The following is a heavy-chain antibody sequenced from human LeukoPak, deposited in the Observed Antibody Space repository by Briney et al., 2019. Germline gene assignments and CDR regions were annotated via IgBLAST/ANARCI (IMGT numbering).Heavy chain of an antibody. D-gene: IGHD5-18*01. CDR2: VHYSGST. V-gene: IGHV4-59*08. J-gene: IGHJ5*02. CDR3: ARHVALDTKREWNNPNYFAP. Sequence: TSETLSLTCTVSGGSISGYYWNWIRQPPGKGLEWIGRVHYSGSTYYNPSLKSRVTISVDTAKNQFSLKLTSVTAADTAVYFCARHVALDTKREWNNPNYFAPWGKGILVTVS. CDR1: GGSISGYY.